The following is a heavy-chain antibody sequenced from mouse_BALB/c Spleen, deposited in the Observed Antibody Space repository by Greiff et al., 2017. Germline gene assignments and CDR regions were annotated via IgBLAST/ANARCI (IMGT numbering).Heavy chain of an antibody. V-gene: IGHV1-15*01. Sequence: QVHVKQSGAELVRPGASVTLSCKASGYTFTDYEMHWVKQTPVHGLEWIGAIDPETGGTAYNQKFKGKATLTADKTSSTAYMELRSLTSEDSAVYYCTSDGTYWGQGTLVTVSA. CDR2: IDPETGGT. CDR3: TSDGTY. CDR1: GYTFTDYE. J-gene: IGHJ3*01. D-gene: IGHD3-3*01.